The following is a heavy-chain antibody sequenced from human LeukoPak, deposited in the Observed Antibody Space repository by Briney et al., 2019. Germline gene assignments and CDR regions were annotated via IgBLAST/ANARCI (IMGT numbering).Heavy chain of an antibody. CDR1: GCTFSSYS. V-gene: IGHV3-21*01. J-gene: IGHJ5*02. CDR2: ISSSSSYI. D-gene: IGHD6-13*01. Sequence: GGSLRLPCAASGCTFSSYSMNWVRQAPGKGLEWVSSISSSSSYIYYADSVKGRFTISRDNAKNSLYLQMNSLRAEDTAVYYCAREPGGYSSSWYMWFDPWGQGTLVTVSS. CDR3: AREPGGYSSSWYMWFDP.